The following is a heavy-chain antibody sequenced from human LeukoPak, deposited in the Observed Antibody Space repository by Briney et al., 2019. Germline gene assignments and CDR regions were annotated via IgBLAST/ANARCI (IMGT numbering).Heavy chain of an antibody. D-gene: IGHD3-10*01. Sequence: SVKVSCKASGGTFSSYAISWVRQAPGQGLEWMGGIIPIFGTANYAQKFQGRVTITADESTGTAYMELSSLRSEDTAVYYCARGGLGDTPFSPWGQGTLVTVSS. J-gene: IGHJ5*02. CDR3: ARGGLGDTPFSP. CDR2: IIPIFGTA. V-gene: IGHV1-69*13. CDR1: GGTFSSYA.